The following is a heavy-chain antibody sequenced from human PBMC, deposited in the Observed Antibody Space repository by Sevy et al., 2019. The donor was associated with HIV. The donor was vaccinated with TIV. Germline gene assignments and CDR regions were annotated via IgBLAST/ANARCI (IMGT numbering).Heavy chain of an antibody. CDR3: SRDFTIFGVVSVIDY. D-gene: IGHD3-3*01. CDR1: GFNFRTYS. CDR2: ISDDSRYI. J-gene: IGHJ4*01. V-gene: IGHV3-21*04. Sequence: GGSLRLSCAASGFNFRTYSMNWVRQAPGKGLEWLSSISDDSRYIYYSDSVKGRFTISIANAKNLLFLQMNNLRVEDTAIYYCSRDFTIFGVVSVIDYWGQGNLVTVSS.